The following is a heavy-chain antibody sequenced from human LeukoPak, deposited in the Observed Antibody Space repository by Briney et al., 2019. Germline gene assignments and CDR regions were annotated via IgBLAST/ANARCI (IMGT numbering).Heavy chain of an antibody. D-gene: IGHD2/OR15-2a*01. CDR2: SSSSHDT. Sequence: SGGSLRLSYETSGFTFSDYFMGWIRQAPGKGLEWVSLSSSSHDTHYADSVKGRFTVSRDTSKNTLYLQMNSLRVEDTAVYYCARGIIDWGQGTLVTVSS. CDR1: GFTFSDYF. J-gene: IGHJ4*02. CDR3: ARGIID. V-gene: IGHV3-53*01.